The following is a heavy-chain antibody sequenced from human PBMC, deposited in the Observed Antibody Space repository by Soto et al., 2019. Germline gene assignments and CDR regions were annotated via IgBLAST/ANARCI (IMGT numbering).Heavy chain of an antibody. V-gene: IGHV3-64*01. CDR1: GFSFSSYA. CDR2: ISGNGDNT. D-gene: IGHD2-2*01. J-gene: IGHJ5*02. CDR3: ARDPTTYCTSTSCSSRINSNWFDP. Sequence: GGSLRLSCAASGFSFSSYAMHWVRQAPGKGLEFVSAISGNGDNTYYANSVKGRFTISRDNSKNTLYLQMDSLRTEDMAVYYCARDPTTYCTSTSCSSRINSNWFDPWGQGTLVTVSS.